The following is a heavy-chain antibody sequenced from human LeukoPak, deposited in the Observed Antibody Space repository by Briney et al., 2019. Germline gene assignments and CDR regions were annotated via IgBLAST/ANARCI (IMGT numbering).Heavy chain of an antibody. V-gene: IGHV1-18*01. D-gene: IGHD6-13*01. CDR3: ARDRAAAGTEDWFDP. CDR1: GYTFTSYG. CDR2: ISAYNGNT. Sequence: ASVKVSSKASGYTFTSYGISWVRQAPGQGLEWMGWISAYNGNTNYAQKLQGRVTMTTDTSTSTAYMELRSLRSDDTAVYYCARDRAAAGTEDWFDPWGQGTLVTVSS. J-gene: IGHJ5*02.